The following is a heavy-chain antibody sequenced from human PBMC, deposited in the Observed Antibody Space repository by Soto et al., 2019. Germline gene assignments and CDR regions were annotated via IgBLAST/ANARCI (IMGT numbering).Heavy chain of an antibody. CDR1: GFSVSNYG. Sequence: QVQFVESGGGVVQPGQYVRLSCAASGFSVSNYGMHWVRQAPGKGMEWVAVVWKDGNTKQYGEYVKGRFTISRDNSKNALELQISSLIGEDTAVYYCAREEALTDEAFDIWGQGTRVTVSS. D-gene: IGHD3-9*01. V-gene: IGHV3-33*01. J-gene: IGHJ3*02. CDR2: VWKDGNTK. CDR3: AREEALTDEAFDI.